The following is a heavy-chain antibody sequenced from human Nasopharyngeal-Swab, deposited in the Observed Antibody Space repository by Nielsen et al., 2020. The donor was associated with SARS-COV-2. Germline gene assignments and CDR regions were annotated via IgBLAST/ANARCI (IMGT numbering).Heavy chain of an antibody. Sequence: ARVKVSCKASRFAFTSYAMHWVRQAPGQRLERMGWNNAGNGNTKYSQKFQGRVTITRDTSASTAYMELSSLRSEDTAVYYCAADLARTTGTTNWGQGTLVTVSS. CDR3: AADLARTTGTTN. J-gene: IGHJ4*02. D-gene: IGHD1-1*01. CDR1: RFAFTSYA. CDR2: NNAGNGNT. V-gene: IGHV1-3*01.